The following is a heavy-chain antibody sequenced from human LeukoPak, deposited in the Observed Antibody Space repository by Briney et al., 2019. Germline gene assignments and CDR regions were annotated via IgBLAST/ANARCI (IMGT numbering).Heavy chain of an antibody. Sequence: SETLSLTCTVSGGSISSYYWSWIRQPPGKGLEWIGYIYYSGSTNYNPSLKSRVTISVDTSKNQFSLKLSSVTAADTAVYYCARDRYSYGFRLVNGGDAFDIWGQGTMVTVSS. D-gene: IGHD5-18*01. V-gene: IGHV4-59*01. CDR1: GGSISSYY. J-gene: IGHJ3*02. CDR3: ARDRYSYGFRLVNGGDAFDI. CDR2: IYYSGST.